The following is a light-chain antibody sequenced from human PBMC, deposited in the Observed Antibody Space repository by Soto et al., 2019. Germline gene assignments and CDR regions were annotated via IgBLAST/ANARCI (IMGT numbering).Light chain of an antibody. CDR2: QAS. CDR3: HNYNLKSLS. Sequence: DIQMTQSPSTLSASIGDRVTITCRASQNISSWLSCYQQKPGKAPNLLLSQASILESGVPSWLSSSGSGAEYSLTNSSLQPDDFAAFYYHNYNLKSLSFGGGTKVEIK. J-gene: IGKJ4*01. V-gene: IGKV1-5*03. CDR1: QNISSW.